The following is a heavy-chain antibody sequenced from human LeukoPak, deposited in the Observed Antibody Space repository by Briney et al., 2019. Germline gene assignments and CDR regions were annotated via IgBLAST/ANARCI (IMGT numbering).Heavy chain of an antibody. D-gene: IGHD3-22*01. CDR2: IIPIFGTA. Sequence: SVKVSCKASGYTFTSYYMHWVRQAPGQGLEWMGGIIPIFGTANYAQKFQGRVTITADESTSTAYMELSSLRSEDTAVYYCARGYYYDSSGYSWGQGTLVTVSS. CDR3: ARGYYYDSSGYS. J-gene: IGHJ5*02. V-gene: IGHV1-69*13. CDR1: GYTFTSYY.